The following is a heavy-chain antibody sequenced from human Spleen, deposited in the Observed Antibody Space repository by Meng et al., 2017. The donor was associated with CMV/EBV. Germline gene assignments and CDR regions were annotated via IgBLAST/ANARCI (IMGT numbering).Heavy chain of an antibody. CDR3: AKAPRPSGSYFGGDPFDY. J-gene: IGHJ4*02. CDR2: SSGSGGST. Sequence: GESLKISCAASGFTFSSYAMNWVRQAPGKGLEWVSASSGSGGSTYYADSVKGRFTISRDNSKNTHLQMNSLRAEDTAVYYCAKAPRPSGSYFGGDPFDYWGQGTLVTVSS. V-gene: IGHV3-23*01. D-gene: IGHD1-26*01. CDR1: GFTFSSYA.